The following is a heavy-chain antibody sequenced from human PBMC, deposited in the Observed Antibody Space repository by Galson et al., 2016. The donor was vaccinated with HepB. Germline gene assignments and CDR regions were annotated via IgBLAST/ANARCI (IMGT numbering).Heavy chain of an antibody. CDR2: TSSNNGDA. Sequence: SVKASCKASGYTFSNFGISWVRQAPGQGLEWMGWTSSNNGDANYARNFQGRVTMTTDTSTATAYLEVTSLKSDDTAVYFCARGRIAVAGSEAYWGQGTLVTVSP. J-gene: IGHJ4*02. CDR3: ARGRIAVAGSEAY. D-gene: IGHD6-19*01. CDR1: GYTFSNFG. V-gene: IGHV1-18*01.